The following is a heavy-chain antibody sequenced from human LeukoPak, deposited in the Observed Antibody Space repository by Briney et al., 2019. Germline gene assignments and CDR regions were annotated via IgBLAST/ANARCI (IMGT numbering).Heavy chain of an antibody. V-gene: IGHV4-59*08. Sequence: TSSETLSLTCTVSGGSISSYYWSWIRQPPGKGLEWIGYIYYSGSTYYNPSFKSRVTIHVDMSENQFSLRLNSVTAADTAVYYCARGYSTGTPFFDYWGQGILVTVSS. CDR3: ARGYSTGTPFFDY. CDR1: GGSISSYY. D-gene: IGHD2-8*02. CDR2: IYYSGST. J-gene: IGHJ4*02.